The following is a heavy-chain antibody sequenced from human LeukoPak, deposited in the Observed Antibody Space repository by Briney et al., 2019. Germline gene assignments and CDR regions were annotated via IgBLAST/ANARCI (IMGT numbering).Heavy chain of an antibody. CDR1: GGSFSGYY. CDR2: INHSGST. J-gene: IGHJ4*02. D-gene: IGHD3-3*01. CDR3: AVHDFWSGYPD. Sequence: PSETLSLTCAVYGGSFSGYYWSWIRQPPGKGLEWIGEINHSGSTNYNPSLKSRVTISVDTSKNQFSLKLSSVTAADTAVYYCAVHDFWSGYPDWGQGTLVTVSS. V-gene: IGHV4-34*01.